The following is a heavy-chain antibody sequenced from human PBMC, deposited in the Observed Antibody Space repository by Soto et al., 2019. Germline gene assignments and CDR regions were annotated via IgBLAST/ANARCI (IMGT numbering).Heavy chain of an antibody. Sequence: QVQLVQSAAEVKKPGASVKVSCKASGYTFTNYGISWVRQAPGQGLEWVGWIGAYNGNTDYAQKFQGRVTMTADTSTSTAYMELRSLRSDDTALYFCVRAGDSYGYRGSYYFDYWGQVTLVTVSS. CDR2: IGAYNGNT. J-gene: IGHJ4*02. V-gene: IGHV1-18*01. CDR3: VRAGDSYGYRGSYYFDY. CDR1: GYTFTNYG. D-gene: IGHD3-16*01.